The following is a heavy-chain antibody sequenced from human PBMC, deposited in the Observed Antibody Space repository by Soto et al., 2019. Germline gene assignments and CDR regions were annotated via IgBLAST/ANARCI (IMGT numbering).Heavy chain of an antibody. CDR2: ISGSGGST. Sequence: EVQLLESGGGLVQPGGSLRLSCAASRFMFSRYAMSWVRQAPGKGLEWVSGISGSGGSTWYADSVKGRFTISRVNSKNMVYLQMNSLRVEDTAQYFCVKEWTPRRAFDSWGQGTQVTVSS. CDR1: RFMFSRYA. CDR3: VKEWTPRRAFDS. V-gene: IGHV3-23*01. J-gene: IGHJ4*02. D-gene: IGHD5-12*01.